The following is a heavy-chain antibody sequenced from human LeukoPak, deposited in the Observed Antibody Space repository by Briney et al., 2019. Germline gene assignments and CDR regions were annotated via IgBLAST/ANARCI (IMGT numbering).Heavy chain of an antibody. J-gene: IGHJ3*02. CDR1: GFTFSSYG. D-gene: IGHD3-10*01. CDR2: ISNDGSNK. CDR3: AKGRGAFDI. Sequence: PGRSLRLSCVASGFTFSSYGMHWVRQAPGKGLEWVAVISNDGSNKYYADSAKGRFTISRDNSKNTLYLQMNSLRAEDTAVYYCAKGRGAFDIWGQGTMVTVSS. V-gene: IGHV3-30*18.